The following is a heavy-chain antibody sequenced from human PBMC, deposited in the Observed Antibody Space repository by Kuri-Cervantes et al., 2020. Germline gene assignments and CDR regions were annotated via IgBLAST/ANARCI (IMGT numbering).Heavy chain of an antibody. J-gene: IGHJ4*02. CDR3: ARDAPLRYFDWLLYFDY. V-gene: IGHV3-21*01. CDR1: GFTFSSYS. D-gene: IGHD3-9*01. Sequence: GESLKISCAASGFTFSSYSVNWVRQAPGKGLEWVSSISSSSSYIYYADSVKGRFTISRDNAKNSLYLQMNSLRAEDTAVYYCARDAPLRYFDWLLYFDYWGQGTLVTVSS. CDR2: ISSSSSYI.